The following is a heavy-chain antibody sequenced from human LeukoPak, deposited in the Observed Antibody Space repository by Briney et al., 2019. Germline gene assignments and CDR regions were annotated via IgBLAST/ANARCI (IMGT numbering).Heavy chain of an antibody. CDR3: VKAGGSGYFFPFDF. V-gene: IGHV3-9*01. J-gene: IGHJ4*02. Sequence: GGSLRLSCAASGFTFSNCWMHWVRQAPGKGLEWVSGVVWNIGSVAYADSVKGRFTISRDNSKNSLYLQMNSLRPEDTALYYCVKAGGSGYFFPFDFWGQGALVTVSS. D-gene: IGHD5-12*01. CDR1: GFTFSNCW. CDR2: VVWNIGSV.